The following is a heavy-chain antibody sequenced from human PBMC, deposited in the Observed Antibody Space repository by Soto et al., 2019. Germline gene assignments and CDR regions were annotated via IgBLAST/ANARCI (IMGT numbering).Heavy chain of an antibody. CDR3: AKDEHRGSSFDY. CDR2: ISYDGSEK. CDR1: AFTFSTYG. Sequence: QVQLVESGGGVVQPGRSLRLSCAASAFTFSTYGMHWVRQAPGKGLEWVSRISYDGSEKVYADSVKGRFTISRDNSKDTLYLQMNSLRAEDTDVFYCAKDEHRGSSFDYWGQGTLVNVSS. V-gene: IGHV3-30*18. D-gene: IGHD1-26*01. J-gene: IGHJ4*02.